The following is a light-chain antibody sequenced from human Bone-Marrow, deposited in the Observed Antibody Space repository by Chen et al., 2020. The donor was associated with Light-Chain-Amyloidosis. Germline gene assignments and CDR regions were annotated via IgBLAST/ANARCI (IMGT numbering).Light chain of an antibody. V-gene: IGLV3-21*02. J-gene: IGLJ3*02. CDR1: NIGSTS. CDR3: QVWDRSSERPV. CDR2: DDS. Sequence: SYVLTQPSSVSVAPGQTATIACGGNNIGSTSVHWYQQTPGQAPLLVVYDDSDRPSGIPERLSGANAGNTATLTIRRVEAGDEADYYCQVWDRSSERPVFGGGTKLTVL.